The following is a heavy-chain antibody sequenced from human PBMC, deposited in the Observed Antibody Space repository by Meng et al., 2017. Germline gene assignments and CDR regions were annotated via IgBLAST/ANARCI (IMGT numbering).Heavy chain of an antibody. J-gene: IGHJ4*02. CDR2: MNPNSGNT. V-gene: IGHV1-8*01. D-gene: IGHD3-3*01. CDR3: ARGPNRWSGFDY. CDR1: GYSFSSYD. Sequence: QVSLVQSGAEVKKPGASVTVSCKSSGYSFSSYDSNWVRQATGQGLEWMGWMNPNSGNTGYAQKFQGRVTMNRNTSISTAYMELSSLRSEDTAVYYCARGPNRWSGFDYWGQGTLVTVSS.